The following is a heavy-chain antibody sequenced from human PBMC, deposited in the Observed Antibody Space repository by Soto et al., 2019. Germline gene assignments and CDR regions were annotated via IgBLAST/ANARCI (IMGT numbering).Heavy chain of an antibody. J-gene: IGHJ4*02. Sequence: SVKVSCKASGGTFSSYRINWVRQAPGQGLECVGGIVPIYRTADYAQKFQGRVTITADESARTSYMELRSLKSQDTAVYYCVRDSGAKLSSSWGQGTLVTVSS. CDR2: IVPIYRTA. CDR1: GGTFSSYR. D-gene: IGHD6-13*01. CDR3: VRDSGAKLSSS. V-gene: IGHV1-69*13.